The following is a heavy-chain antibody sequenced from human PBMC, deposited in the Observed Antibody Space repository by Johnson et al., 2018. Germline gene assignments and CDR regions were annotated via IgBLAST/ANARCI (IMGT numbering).Heavy chain of an antibody. Sequence: QVQLQESGVGVVQPGRSLRLSCAASGFTFSSYGMHWVRQAPGKGLEWVAFISWDGNIKYYADAAKDRFTISRDNSRNTVYLQMNNLRAEETAVNYCAKAQDFNGVAYYYFGMDVWGQGTTVAVSS. D-gene: IGHD2-8*01. V-gene: IGHV3-30*18. CDR2: ISWDGNIK. CDR1: GFTFSSYG. CDR3: AKAQDFNGVAYYYFGMDV. J-gene: IGHJ6*02.